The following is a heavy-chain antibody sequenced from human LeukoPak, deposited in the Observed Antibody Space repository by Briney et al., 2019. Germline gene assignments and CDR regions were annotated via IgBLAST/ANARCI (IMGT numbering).Heavy chain of an antibody. D-gene: IGHD6-19*01. J-gene: IGHJ6*02. CDR1: GYTFTGYY. Sequence: GASVKVSCKASGYTFTGYYMHWVRQAPGQGLEWMGXXXXXXGGTNYAQKFQGRVTMTRDTSISTAYMELSRLRSDDTAVYYCEREVAVAGTLTIYYYYGMDVWGQGTTVTVSS. CDR3: EREVAVAGTLTIYYYYGMDV. CDR2: XXXXXGGT. V-gene: IGHV1-2*02.